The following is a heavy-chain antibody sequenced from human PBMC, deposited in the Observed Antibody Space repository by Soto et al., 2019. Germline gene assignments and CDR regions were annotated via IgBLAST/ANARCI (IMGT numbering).Heavy chain of an antibody. D-gene: IGHD2-15*01. CDR3: ARRYCSGGSCRFDY. V-gene: IGHV3-48*01. CDR2: ISSSSSTI. J-gene: IGHJ4*02. Sequence: EVQLVESGGGLVQPGGSLRLSCAASGFTFSSYSMNWVRQAPGKGLEWVSYISSSSSTIYYADSVKGRFTISRDNAKNSLYLQMNSLRAEDTAVYYCARRYCSGGSCRFDYWGQGTLVTVSS. CDR1: GFTFSSYS.